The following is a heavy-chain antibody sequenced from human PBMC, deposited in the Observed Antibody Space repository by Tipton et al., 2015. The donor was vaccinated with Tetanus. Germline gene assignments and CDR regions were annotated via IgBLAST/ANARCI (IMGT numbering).Heavy chain of an antibody. CDR1: GFTFSSDA. D-gene: IGHD3-9*01. CDR3: AKLLVVITQGYYHTMDV. CDR2: ISPTGDET. J-gene: IGHJ6*02. V-gene: IGHV3-23*01. Sequence: SLRLSCAASGFTFSSDAMTWVRQAPGKGLEWVSAISPTGDETYYADSVKGRFTISRDNSKNTLILQMNSLRAEDTAVYFCAKLLVVITQGYYHTMDVWGQGTTVTVSS.